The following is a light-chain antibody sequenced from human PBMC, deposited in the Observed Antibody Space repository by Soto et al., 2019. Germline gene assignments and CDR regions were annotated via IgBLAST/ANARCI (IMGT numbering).Light chain of an antibody. J-gene: IGKJ4*01. CDR2: GAS. CDR1: HSISIS. V-gene: IGKV1-39*01. CDR3: QQSYSIPFS. Sequence: DLQMTQSPSSLSASIGDRVTITCRASHSISISLNWYQQKPGKAPKFLIHGASSLQGGVPPRFSGGGSGTDFTLTINRLQPEDVATYYCQQSYSIPFSFGGGTKVEIK.